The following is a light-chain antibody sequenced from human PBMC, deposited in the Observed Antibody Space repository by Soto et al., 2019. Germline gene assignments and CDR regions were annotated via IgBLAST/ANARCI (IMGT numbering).Light chain of an antibody. Sequence: DIQMTQSPSTLSSSVGDGFTITFRASQSISNRLAWYQQRPGKAPKYLIYDASTLDSGAPSRFSGSGSGTEFTLSISSLQPDDFATYYCQQYNIYPWTFGQGTKVDIK. J-gene: IGKJ1*01. CDR2: DAS. CDR3: QQYNIYPWT. CDR1: QSISNR. V-gene: IGKV1-5*01.